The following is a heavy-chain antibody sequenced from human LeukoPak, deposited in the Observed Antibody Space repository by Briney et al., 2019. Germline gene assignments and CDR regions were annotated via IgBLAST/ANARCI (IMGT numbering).Heavy chain of an antibody. D-gene: IGHD2-2*01. CDR3: TTDRNIVVVGGY. V-gene: IGHV3-15*01. CDR2: IKSKTDGGTT. J-gene: IGHJ4*02. Sequence: GGSLRLSCAASGFTFSNAWMSWVRQAPGKGLEWVGRIKSKTDGGTTDYAAPVKGRFTISRDDSKNTLYLQMNSLKTEDTAVHYCTTDRNIVVVGGYWGQGTLVTVSS. CDR1: GFTFSNAW.